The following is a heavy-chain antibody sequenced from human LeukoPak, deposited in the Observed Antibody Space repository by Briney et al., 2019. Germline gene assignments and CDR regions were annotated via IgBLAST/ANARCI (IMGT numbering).Heavy chain of an antibody. V-gene: IGHV5-51*01. J-gene: IGHJ4*02. CDR3: ARRRIAVAGSVVYYFDY. CDR1: GYSFTSYW. D-gene: IGHD6-19*01. CDR2: IYPGDSDT. Sequence: GESLKISCKGSGYSFTSYWIGWVRQMPGKGLEWMGIIYPGDSDTRYSPSFQGQVTISADKSISTAYLQWSSLKASDTAMYYCARRRIAVAGSVVYYFDYWGQGTLVTVSS.